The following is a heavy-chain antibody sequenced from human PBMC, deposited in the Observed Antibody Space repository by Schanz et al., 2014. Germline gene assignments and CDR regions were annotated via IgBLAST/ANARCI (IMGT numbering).Heavy chain of an antibody. CDR3: SKDKQGSRSDDS. J-gene: IGHJ5*01. CDR1: GFTFSTYA. CDR2: ITTGGNT. V-gene: IGHV3-23*01. Sequence: VQLLQSGGALVQPGGSLRLSCSASGFTFSTYAMSWARQTPGKGLEWVSSITTGGNTYYRDSVKGRFIVSRDNSKNTLYLEMNRLRVDDTAVYYCSKDKQGSRSDDSWGQGTLVTVYS. D-gene: IGHD2-15*01.